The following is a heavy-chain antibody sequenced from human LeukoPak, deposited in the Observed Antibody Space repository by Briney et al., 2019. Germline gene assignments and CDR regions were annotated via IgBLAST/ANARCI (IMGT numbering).Heavy chain of an antibody. CDR1: GGSISSYY. J-gene: IGHJ4*02. CDR2: IYTRGST. CDR3: ARLYTWGSGWLIYFDY. Sequence: SETLSLTCTVSGGSISSYYLIWIRQPPGKGLEWIGHIYTRGSTNYNPSLKSRVTMSVDTSKNQFSLKLSSVTAADTAVYYCARLYTWGSGWLIYFDYWGEGNLVTVSS. V-gene: IGHV4-4*07. D-gene: IGHD3-16*01.